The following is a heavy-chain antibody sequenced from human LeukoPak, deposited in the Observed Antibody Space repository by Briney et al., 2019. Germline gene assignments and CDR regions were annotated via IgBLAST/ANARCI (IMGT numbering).Heavy chain of an antibody. Sequence: PSETLSLMCTVSGRSISSSSYYWGWIRQPRGKGLEWFGSMYYSDSTYYNPSLKTPATISVDTSTNQFSLKLSSVTAADTAVYYCARHDTAGTRTVVVVPAARHQLRFLEQGVNWFDPWGQGTLVTVSS. J-gene: IGHJ5*02. CDR1: GRSISSSSYY. V-gene: IGHV4-39*01. D-gene: IGHD2-2*01. CDR2: MYYSDST. CDR3: ARHDTAGTRTVVVVPAARHQLRFLEQGVNWFDP.